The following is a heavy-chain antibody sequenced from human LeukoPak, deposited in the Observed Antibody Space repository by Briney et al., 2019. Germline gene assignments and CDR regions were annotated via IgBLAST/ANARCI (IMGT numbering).Heavy chain of an antibody. CDR2: IYYSGST. J-gene: IGHJ3*02. V-gene: IGHV4-30-4*08. CDR3: ARSYYDFWSGRGAFDI. D-gene: IGHD3-3*01. Sequence: SETLSLTCTVSGGSISSGDYYRSWIRQPPGKGLEWIGYIYYSGSTYYNPSLKSRVTISVDTSKNQFSLKLSSVTAADTAVYYCARSYYDFWSGRGAFDIWGQGTMVTVSS. CDR1: GGSISSGDYY.